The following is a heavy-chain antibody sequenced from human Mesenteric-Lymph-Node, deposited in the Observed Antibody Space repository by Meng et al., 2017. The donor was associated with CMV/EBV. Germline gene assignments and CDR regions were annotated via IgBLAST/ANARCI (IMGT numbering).Heavy chain of an antibody. D-gene: IGHD2-8*02. Sequence: LTCTVSGGSVNSGSYYWSWIRQLPGKGLEWIGYIFHSGSTYYNPSLKSRVTISVDTSKNQFSLKLTSVTAADTALYYCARDTGVNFDYWGQGTLVTVSS. CDR2: IFHSGST. CDR1: GGSVNSGSYY. V-gene: IGHV4-61*01. CDR3: ARDTGVNFDY. J-gene: IGHJ4*02.